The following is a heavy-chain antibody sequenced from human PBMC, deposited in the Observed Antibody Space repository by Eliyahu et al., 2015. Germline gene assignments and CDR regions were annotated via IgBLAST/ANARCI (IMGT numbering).Heavy chain of an antibody. J-gene: IGHJ3*02. CDR2: INHTGST. D-gene: IGHD6-19*01. CDR1: GGSFSGYY. CDR3: ARGRDSSGKDAFDI. V-gene: IGHV4-34*01. Sequence: QVHLQQWGAGLLKPSETLSLTXAFXGGSFSGYYWSWIRQPPGKGLEWIGEINHTGSTNQNPSLKSRITISVDTSKYQFSLKLTSVTAADTAVYYCARGRDSSGKDAFDIWGQGTMVTVSS.